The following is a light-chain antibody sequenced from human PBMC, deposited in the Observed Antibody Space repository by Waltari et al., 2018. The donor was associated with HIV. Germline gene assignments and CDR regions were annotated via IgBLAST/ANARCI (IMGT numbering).Light chain of an antibody. CDR3: SSYTASSALEI. CDR2: DVT. J-gene: IGLJ2*01. Sequence: QSALTQPASVSGSPGQWITVSCTGTTNDIGTYNFVSWYPQPPGKAPKLVIYDVTSRPYGASDRFSGSKSCNTASLTISGLRAEDEAHYYCSSYTASSALEIFGGGTKVTVL. V-gene: IGLV2-14*03. CDR1: TNDIGTYNF.